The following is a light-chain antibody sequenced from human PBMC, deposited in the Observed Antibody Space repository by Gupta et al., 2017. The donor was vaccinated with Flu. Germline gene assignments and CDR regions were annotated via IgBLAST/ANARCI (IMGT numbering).Light chain of an antibody. J-gene: IGKJ4*01. CDR2: TAY. CDR1: QAISYY. CDR3: QQYKSYPPT. Sequence: DIRMTQSPSSLSASVGDRVTITCRASQAISYYLAWIQQKPGKAPKSLIHTAYSLQSGVPSRFSGSGSETDFTLTISSLQPEDFATYYCQQYKSYPPTFGGGTKVEI. V-gene: IGKV1-16*01.